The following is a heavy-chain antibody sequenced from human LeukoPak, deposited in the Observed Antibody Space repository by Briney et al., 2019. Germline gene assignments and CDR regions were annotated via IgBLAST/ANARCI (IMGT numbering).Heavy chain of an antibody. D-gene: IGHD3-22*01. V-gene: IGHV4-34*01. CDR1: GGSFSGYY. J-gene: IGHJ4*02. CDR3: ARDLPGSSGYYRRSHKRLDY. Sequence: SETLSLTCAVYGGSFSGYYWSWIRQPPGKGLEWIGEINHSGSTNYNPSLKSRVTISVDTSKNQFSLKLSSVTAADTAVYYCARDLPGSSGYYRRSHKRLDYWGQGTLVTVSS. CDR2: INHSGST.